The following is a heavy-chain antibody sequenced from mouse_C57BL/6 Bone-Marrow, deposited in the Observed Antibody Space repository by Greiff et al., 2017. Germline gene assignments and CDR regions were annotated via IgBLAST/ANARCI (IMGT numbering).Heavy chain of an antibody. V-gene: IGHV1-81*01. CDR2: IYPRSGNT. Sequence: QVQLKESGAELARPGASVKLSCKASGYTFTSYGISWVKQRTGQGLEWIGEIYPRSGNTYYNEKFKGKATLTADKSSSTAYMELRSLTSEDSAVYFCARDGYYFLDYAMDYWGKGTSVTVSS. J-gene: IGHJ4*01. CDR1: GYTFTSYG. CDR3: ARDGYYFLDYAMDY. D-gene: IGHD2-3*01.